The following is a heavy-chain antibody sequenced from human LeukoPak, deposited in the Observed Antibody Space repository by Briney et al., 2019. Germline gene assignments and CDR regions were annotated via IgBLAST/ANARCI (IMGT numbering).Heavy chain of an antibody. J-gene: IGHJ4*02. Sequence: SETLSLTCAVYGGSFSGYYWSWIRQPPGKGLEWIGEINHSGSTNYNPSLKSRVTISVDTSKNQFSLKLSSVTAADTAVYYCAREKRGYYYYWGQGTLVTVSP. CDR1: GGSFSGYY. D-gene: IGHD3-22*01. CDR2: INHSGST. CDR3: AREKRGYYYY. V-gene: IGHV4-34*01.